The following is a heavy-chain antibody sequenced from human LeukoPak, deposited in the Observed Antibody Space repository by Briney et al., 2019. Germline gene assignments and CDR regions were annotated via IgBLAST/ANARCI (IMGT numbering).Heavy chain of an antibody. CDR1: GFTFSEYW. V-gene: IGHV3-7*05. Sequence: TGGSLRLSCAASGFTFSEYWMTWVRQAPGKGLEWVASIKEDGSEKYYVDSVKGRCTISRDNAKNSLYLQMNSLRVEDTAMYYCARFPTGFGYWGQGTLVTVSS. J-gene: IGHJ4*02. D-gene: IGHD4-17*01. CDR3: ARFPTGFGY. CDR2: IKEDGSEK.